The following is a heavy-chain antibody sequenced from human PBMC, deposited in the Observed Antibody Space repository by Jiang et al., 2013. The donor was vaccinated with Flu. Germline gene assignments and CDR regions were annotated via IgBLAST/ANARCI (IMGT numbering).Heavy chain of an antibody. CDR1: GYTFTSYG. CDR3: ARDTSGWYFKNYGMDV. D-gene: IGHD6-19*01. V-gene: IGHV1-18*01. CDR2: ISAYNGNT. Sequence: SGAEVKKPGASVKVSCKASGYTFTSYGISWVRQAPGQGLEWMGWISAYNGNTNYAQKLQGRVTMTTDTSTSTAYMELRSLRSDDTAVYYCARDTSGWYFKNYGMDVWGQGTTVTVSS. J-gene: IGHJ6*02.